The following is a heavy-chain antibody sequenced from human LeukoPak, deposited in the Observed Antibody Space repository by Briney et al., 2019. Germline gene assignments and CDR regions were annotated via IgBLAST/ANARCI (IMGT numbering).Heavy chain of an antibody. J-gene: IGHJ4*02. CDR2: ISGSGANT. V-gene: IGHV3-23*01. CDR3: AKASAHDIDPFDS. CDR1: GFTFSSYA. Sequence: PGGSLRLSCAASGFTFSSYAMNWVRQAPGKGLEWVSGISGSGANTSYADSVTGRFIISRDNSKDTLNLQMNSLRVEDTAVYYCAKASAHDIDPFDSWGQGTLVTVSS.